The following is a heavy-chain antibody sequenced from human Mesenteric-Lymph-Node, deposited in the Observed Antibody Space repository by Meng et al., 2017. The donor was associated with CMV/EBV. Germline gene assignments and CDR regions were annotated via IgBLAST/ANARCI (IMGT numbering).Heavy chain of an antibody. CDR2: LHHSGTT. V-gene: IGHV4-39*01. CDR1: RASISNSPTY. CDR3: ARRGNYDSDYSEY. D-gene: IGHD3-22*01. J-gene: IGHJ4*02. Sequence: PLRDDGPGLLNPSAPVALACIVSRASISNSPTYWPCIRQPPGKGLEWIGGLHHSGTTYYNPSLKGRLTISVDTSANLFSLRLPTVTAADTATYYCARRGNYDSDYSEYWGQGTLVTVSS.